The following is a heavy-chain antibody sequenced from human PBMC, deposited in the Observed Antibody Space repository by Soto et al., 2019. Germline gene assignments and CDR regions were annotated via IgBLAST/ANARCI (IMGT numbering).Heavy chain of an antibody. J-gene: IGHJ5*02. CDR3: ARIAAADKIGNWFDP. CDR1: GYSFTSYW. CDR2: IDPSDSYT. V-gene: IGHV5-10-1*01. D-gene: IGHD6-13*01. Sequence: GESLKISCKGSGYSFTSYWISWVRQMPGKGLEWMGRIDPSDSYTNYSPSFQGHVTISADKPISTAYLQWSSLKASDTAMYYCARIAAADKIGNWFDPWGQGTLVTVSS.